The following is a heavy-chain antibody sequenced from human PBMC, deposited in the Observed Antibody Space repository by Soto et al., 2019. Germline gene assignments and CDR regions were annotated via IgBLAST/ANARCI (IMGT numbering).Heavy chain of an antibody. Sequence: QLQLQESGSGLVKPSQTLSLTCAVSGGSISSGGYSWSWIRQPPGKGLEWIGYVYHSGNPYYNPSLKGRVTISLDRSKNQFSLELGSVTAADTAVYYCARLALETRIFDYWGQGTLVTVSS. CDR3: ARLALETRIFDY. CDR2: VYHSGNP. CDR1: GGSISSGGYS. D-gene: IGHD3-3*01. J-gene: IGHJ4*02. V-gene: IGHV4-30-2*01.